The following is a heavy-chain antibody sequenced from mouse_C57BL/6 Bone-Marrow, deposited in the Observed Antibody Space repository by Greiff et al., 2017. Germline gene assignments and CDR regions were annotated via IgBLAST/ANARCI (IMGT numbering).Heavy chain of an antibody. CDR3: AIGCYGPAWFAY. CDR2: INPSSGYT. D-gene: IGHD1-2*01. V-gene: IGHV1-7*01. Sequence: QVQLKQSGAELAKPGASVKLSCKASGYTFTSYWMHWVKQRPGQGLEWIGYINPSSGYTKYNQKFKDKATLTADKSSSTAYLQLSSLTYEDSAVYYCAIGCYGPAWFAYWGQGTLVTVSA. J-gene: IGHJ3*01. CDR1: GYTFTSYW.